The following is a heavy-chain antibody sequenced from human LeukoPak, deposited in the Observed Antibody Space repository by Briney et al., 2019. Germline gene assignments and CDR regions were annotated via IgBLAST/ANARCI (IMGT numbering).Heavy chain of an antibody. CDR3: ARDGLARYCSSTSRPDDWFDP. V-gene: IGHV1-18*01. Sequence: GASVKVSCKASGYTFTSYGISWVRQAPGQGLEWMGWISAYNGNTNYAQKLQGRVTMTTDTSTSTAYMELRSLRSDDTAVYYCARDGLARYCSSTSRPDDWFDPWGQGTLVTVSS. D-gene: IGHD2-2*01. CDR1: GYTFTSYG. J-gene: IGHJ5*02. CDR2: ISAYNGNT.